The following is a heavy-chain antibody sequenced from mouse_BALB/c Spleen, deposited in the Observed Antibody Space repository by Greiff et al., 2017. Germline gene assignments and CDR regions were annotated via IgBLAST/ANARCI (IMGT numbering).Heavy chain of an antibody. CDR3: ARSSYGNYAYYAMDY. D-gene: IGHD2-1*01. J-gene: IGHJ4*01. V-gene: IGHV5-17*02. CDR2: ISSGSSTI. CDR1: GFTFSSFG. Sequence: EVMLVESGGGLVQPGGSRKLSCAASGFTFSSFGMHWVRQAPEKGLEWVAYISSGSSTIYYADTVKGRFTISRDNPKNTLFLQMTSLRSEDTAMYYCARSSYGNYAYYAMDYWGQGTSVTVSS.